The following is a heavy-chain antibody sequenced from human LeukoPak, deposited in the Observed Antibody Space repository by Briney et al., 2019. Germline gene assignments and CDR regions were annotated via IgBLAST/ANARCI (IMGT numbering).Heavy chain of an antibody. J-gene: IGHJ4*02. V-gene: IGHV2-70*04. CDR1: GFSLSTSGMR. CDR3: ARTTHFNYYFDY. D-gene: IGHD2/OR15-2a*01. Sequence: KESGPALVKPTQTLTLTCTFSGFSLSTSGMRVSWIRQPPGKALEWLARIDWDDDKFYSTSLKTRLTISKDTSKNQVVLTMTNMDPVDTATYYCARTTHFNYYFDYWGQGTLVTVSS. CDR2: IDWDDDK.